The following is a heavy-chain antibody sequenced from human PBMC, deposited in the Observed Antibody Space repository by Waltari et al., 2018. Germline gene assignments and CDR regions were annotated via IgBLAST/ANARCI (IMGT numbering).Heavy chain of an antibody. Sequence: QLQLQQSGPGLVKPSESLSLTCAVSGDSMNRNYWWNWVRQPPGKGLEWIGQIHGSGRTNYNPSLESRVTESIDTSNYQLSLKVSDATAADTAVDYCARDRGRGLYLDSWGQGTLVTVSP. J-gene: IGHJ4*02. V-gene: IGHV4-4*02. CDR2: IHGSGRT. CDR1: GDSMNRNYW. CDR3: ARDRGRGLYLDS. D-gene: IGHD2-15*01.